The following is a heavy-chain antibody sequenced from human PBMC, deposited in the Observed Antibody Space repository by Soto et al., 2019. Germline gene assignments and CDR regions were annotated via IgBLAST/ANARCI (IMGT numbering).Heavy chain of an antibody. J-gene: IGHJ4*02. V-gene: IGHV4-59*01. Sequence: PSETLSLTCTVSGVSITSYFWSWIRQTPGKGLDWIGSISFSRATYSNPSLKSRATISVDTSKNQFSLKLSSVTAADTAVYYCARGDATAHDYWGQGNPVTVSS. CDR2: ISFSRAT. D-gene: IGHD2-21*02. CDR3: ARGDATAHDY. CDR1: GVSITSYF.